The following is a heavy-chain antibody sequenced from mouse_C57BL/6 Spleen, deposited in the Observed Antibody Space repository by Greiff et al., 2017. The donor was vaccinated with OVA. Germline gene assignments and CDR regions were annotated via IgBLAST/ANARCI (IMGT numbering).Heavy chain of an antibody. CDR3: VSREDFDV. CDR2: ISYDGSN. Sequence: VQLQQSGPGLVKPSQSLSLTCSVTGYSITSGYYWNWIRQFPGNKLEWMGYISYDGSNNYNPSLKNRISITRDTSKNQFFLKLNSVTTEDTATYYCVSREDFDVWGTGTTVTVSS. CDR1: GYSITSGYY. D-gene: IGHD1-1*01. J-gene: IGHJ1*03. V-gene: IGHV3-6*01.